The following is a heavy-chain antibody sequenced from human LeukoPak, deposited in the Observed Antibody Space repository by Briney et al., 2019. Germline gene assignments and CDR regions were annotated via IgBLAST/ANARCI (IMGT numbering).Heavy chain of an antibody. CDR3: AKHLGIAARDFDY. Sequence: GGSLRLSCAASGFTVSSYGMHWVRQAPGKGLEWVAFIRYDGSNKYYADSVKGRFTISRDNSKNTLYLQMNSLRAEDTAVYYCAKHLGIAARDFDYWGQGTLVTVSS. V-gene: IGHV3-30*02. D-gene: IGHD6-6*01. CDR2: IRYDGSNK. J-gene: IGHJ4*02. CDR1: GFTVSSYG.